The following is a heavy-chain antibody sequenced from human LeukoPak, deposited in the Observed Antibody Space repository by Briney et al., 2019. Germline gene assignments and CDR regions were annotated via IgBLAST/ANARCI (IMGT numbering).Heavy chain of an antibody. Sequence: PSETLSLTCAVYGGSFSGYYWSWIRQPPGKGLEWIGEINHSGSTNYNPSLKSRVTISVDTSKNQFSLKLSSVTAADTAVYYCARVGARPISSGWAKRPENWFDPWGQGTMVTVSS. D-gene: IGHD6-19*01. J-gene: IGHJ3*01. CDR2: INHSGST. V-gene: IGHV4-34*01. CDR1: GGSFSGYY. CDR3: ARVGARPISSGWAKRPENWFDP.